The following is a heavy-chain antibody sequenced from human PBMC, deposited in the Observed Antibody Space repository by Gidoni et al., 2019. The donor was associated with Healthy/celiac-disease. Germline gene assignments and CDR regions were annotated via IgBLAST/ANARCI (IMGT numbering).Heavy chain of an antibody. D-gene: IGHD2-2*01. V-gene: IGHV4-4*02. Sequence: QVQLQESGPGLVKPSGTLSLTCAVSGGSISSSNWWSWVRQPPGKGLEWIGEIYHSGSTNYNPSLKSRVTISVDKSKNQFSLKLSSVTAADTDVYYCARDFIVVVPAATMGGWFDPWGQGTLVTVSS. CDR1: GGSISSSNW. J-gene: IGHJ5*02. CDR2: IYHSGST. CDR3: ARDFIVVVPAATMGGWFDP.